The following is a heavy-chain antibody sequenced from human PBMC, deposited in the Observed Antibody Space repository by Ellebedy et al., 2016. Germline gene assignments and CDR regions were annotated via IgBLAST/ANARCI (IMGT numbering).Heavy chain of an antibody. V-gene: IGHV1-2*02. CDR1: GYTFTGNY. D-gene: IGHD6-6*01. CDR3: ARGGSSSLDY. Sequence: ASVKVSCXASGYTFTGNYMHWVRQAPGQGLEWMGWINPNSGGTRYAQKFQGRVTMTRDTSISTAYMELSRLRADDTAVYYCARGGSSSLDYWGQGTLVTVSS. CDR2: INPNSGGT. J-gene: IGHJ4*02.